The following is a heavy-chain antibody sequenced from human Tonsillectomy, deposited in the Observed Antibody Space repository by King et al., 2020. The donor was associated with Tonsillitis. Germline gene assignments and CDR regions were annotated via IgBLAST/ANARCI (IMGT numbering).Heavy chain of an antibody. CDR3: ASIVVAGTLIYAFDN. V-gene: IGHV3-23*04. CDR1: GFTFSSYA. CDR2: ISGGGGST. J-gene: IGHJ3*02. Sequence: VQLVESGGGLVQPGGSLRLSCAASGFTFSSYAMSWVRQAPGKGLEWVSSISGGGGSTHYADSAKGRFTISRDNSKNTLYLKMNSLRAEDTAVYHCASIVVAGTLIYAFDNWGQGTMVTVSS. D-gene: IGHD6-19*01.